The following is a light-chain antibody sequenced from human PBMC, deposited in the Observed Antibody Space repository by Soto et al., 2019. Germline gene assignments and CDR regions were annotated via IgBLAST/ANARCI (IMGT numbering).Light chain of an antibody. CDR3: QQYYSSPLT. J-gene: IGKJ5*01. CDR2: WAS. Sequence: DIVMTQSPDSLPVSLGERATINCKSSQSVLYSSNNKNYLAWYQQKPGQTPRLLIYWASTRDSGVPDRFSGSGSGTDFTLTISSLQAEDAATYYCQQYYSSPLTFGQGTRLEIK. V-gene: IGKV4-1*01. CDR1: QSVLYSSNNKNY.